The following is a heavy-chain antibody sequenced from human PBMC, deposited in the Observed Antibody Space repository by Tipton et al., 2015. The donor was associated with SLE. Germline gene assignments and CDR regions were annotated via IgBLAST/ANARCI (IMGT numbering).Heavy chain of an antibody. V-gene: IGHV3-33*01. CDR1: GFTFSSYG. Sequence: RSLRLSCAASGFTFSSYGMHWVRQAPGKGLEWVALIWYDGSNKYYTDSVKGRFTISRDDSKNTLYLQMNSLRAEDTAVYYCARTLFGGNSNYFDYWGQGTLVTVSS. CDR3: ARTLFGGNSNYFDY. CDR2: IWYDGSNK. J-gene: IGHJ4*02. D-gene: IGHD4-23*01.